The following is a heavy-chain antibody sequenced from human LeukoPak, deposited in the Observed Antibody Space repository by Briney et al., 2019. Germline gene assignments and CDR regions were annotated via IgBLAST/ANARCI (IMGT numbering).Heavy chain of an antibody. CDR1: GGSFSSYS. CDR2: IIHSGST. Sequence: SETLSLTCAVYGGSFSSYSWSWIRQPPGKGLEWIGEIIHSGSTNYNPSLKSRVTISMDTTKNQFSLKLSSVTAADTAVYSCARRLAFAIWGQGTMVTVSS. V-gene: IGHV4-34*12. J-gene: IGHJ3*02. CDR3: ARRLAFAI.